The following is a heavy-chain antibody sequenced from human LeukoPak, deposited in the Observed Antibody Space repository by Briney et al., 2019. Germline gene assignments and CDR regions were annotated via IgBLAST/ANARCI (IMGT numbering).Heavy chain of an antibody. CDR2: IYTSGST. V-gene: IGHV4-61*02. CDR1: GGSISSGSYY. J-gene: IGHJ4*02. Sequence: PSETLSLTCTVSGGSISSGSYYWSWIRQPAGKGLEWIGRIYTSGSTNYNPSLKSRVTISVDTSKNQFSLKLSSVTAADTAVYYCAREVYDYVWGSYLDYFDYWGQRTLVTVSS. CDR3: AREVYDYVWGSYLDYFDY. D-gene: IGHD3-16*01.